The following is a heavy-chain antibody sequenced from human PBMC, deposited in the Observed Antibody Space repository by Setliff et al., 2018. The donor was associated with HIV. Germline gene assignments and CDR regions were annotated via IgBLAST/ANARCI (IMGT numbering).Heavy chain of an antibody. Sequence: SETLSLTCTVSGDSIISGDYYWSWIRQSPGKGLEWIGHIHYKGSIDYNASLKSRLAISSDTSKNQFSLNLSSVIAADTAIYFCARFTVVVFGAGEPSWFDPWGQGILVTVSS. CDR3: ARFTVVVFGAGEPSWFDP. CDR1: GDSIISGDYY. V-gene: IGHV4-30-4*08. J-gene: IGHJ5*02. D-gene: IGHD2-15*01. CDR2: IHYKGSI.